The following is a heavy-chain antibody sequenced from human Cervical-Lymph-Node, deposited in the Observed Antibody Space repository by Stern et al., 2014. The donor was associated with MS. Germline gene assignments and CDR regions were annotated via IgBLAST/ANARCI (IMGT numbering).Heavy chain of an antibody. J-gene: IGHJ6*02. Sequence: QVQLQQWGAGLLKPSETLSLTCAVYGGSFSGYYWSWIRQPPGKGLEWIGEINHSGSTNYNPSLKSRVTISVDTSKNQFSLKLSSVTAADTAVYYCARGPNGYERYYYGMDVWGQGTTVTVSS. V-gene: IGHV4-34*01. CDR1: GGSFSGYY. D-gene: IGHD5-12*01. CDR2: INHSGST. CDR3: ARGPNGYERYYYGMDV.